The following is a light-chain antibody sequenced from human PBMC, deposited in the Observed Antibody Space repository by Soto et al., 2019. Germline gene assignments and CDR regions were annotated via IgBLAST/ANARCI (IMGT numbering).Light chain of an antibody. CDR2: DAS. J-gene: IGKJ1*01. CDR3: QQYNSLWT. CDR1: QRISSW. Sequence: DIQMTQSPSTLSASVGDRVTITCRASQRISSWLAWYQQKPGKAPRLLSYDASYLERWVPSRFSGSGSGTEFTLTISDLQPDDLATYYCQQYNSLWTFGQGTKVEI. V-gene: IGKV1-5*01.